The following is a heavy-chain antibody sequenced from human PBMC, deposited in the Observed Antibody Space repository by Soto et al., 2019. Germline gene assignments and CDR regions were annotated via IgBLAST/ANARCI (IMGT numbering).Heavy chain of an antibody. D-gene: IGHD3-3*01. CDR3: ARGSHEYYYDFWSGWAPQAFDI. V-gene: IGHV1-69*13. CDR2: IIPIFGTA. Sequence: GASAKVSCTASRGTFSSYAISWVRQAPGQGLEWMGGIIPIFGTANYAQKFQGRVTITADESTSTAYMELSSLRSEDTAVYYCARGSHEYYYDFWSGWAPQAFDIWGQGTMVTVSS. CDR1: RGTFSSYA. J-gene: IGHJ3*02.